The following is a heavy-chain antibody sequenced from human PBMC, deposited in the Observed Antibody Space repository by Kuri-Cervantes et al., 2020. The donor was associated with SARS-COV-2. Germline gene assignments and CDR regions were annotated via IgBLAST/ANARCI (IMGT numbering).Heavy chain of an antibody. CDR3: AKGGCSSTSCPYYYYYYMDV. CDR2: IKQDGSEK. V-gene: IGHV3-7*01. Sequence: GESLKISCAASGFTFSSYWMSWVRQAPGKGLEWVANIKQDGSEKYYVDSVKGRFTISRDNSKNTLYLQMNSLRAEDTAVYYCAKGGCSSTSCPYYYYYYMDVWGEGTTVTVSS. CDR1: GFTFSSYW. J-gene: IGHJ6*03. D-gene: IGHD2-2*01.